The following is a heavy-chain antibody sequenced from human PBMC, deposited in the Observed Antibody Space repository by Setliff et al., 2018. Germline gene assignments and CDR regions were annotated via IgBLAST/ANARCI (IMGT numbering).Heavy chain of an antibody. D-gene: IGHD6-19*01. CDR3: ARLSCSGWYSAYYYYMDV. V-gene: IGHV4-39*06. CDR1: DGSMTSGSYY. CDR2: VYYSGTA. Sequence: PSETLSLTCSVSDGSMTSGSYYWGWIRQPPGKGLEWIGSVYYSGTAYYNPSLKSRLYMSVDTSKNQFTLKVISVTAADTAVYYCARLSCSGWYSAYYYYMDVWGKGTTVTVS. J-gene: IGHJ6*03.